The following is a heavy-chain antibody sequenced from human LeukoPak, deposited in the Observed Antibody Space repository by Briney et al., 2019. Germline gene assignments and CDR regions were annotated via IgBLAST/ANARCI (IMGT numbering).Heavy chain of an antibody. CDR2: TSYSRTT. D-gene: IGHD6-19*01. CDR3: AKLGHSDGWYLGAFDI. J-gene: IGHJ3*02. V-gene: IGHV4-59*08. Sequence: SETLSLTCAVSGGSITGHYWNWIRLTPGMRLEWIGYTSYSRTTIYNSYFKGRATMSIDTSKNQLYLNLTSVTATDTAVYYCAKLGHSDGWYLGAFDIWGQGTTVIVSS. CDR1: GGSITGHY.